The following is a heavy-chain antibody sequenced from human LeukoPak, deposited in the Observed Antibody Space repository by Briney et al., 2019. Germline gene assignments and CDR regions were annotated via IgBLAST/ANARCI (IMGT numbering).Heavy chain of an antibody. CDR1: GVTFSTYS. CDR2: ISGSGGST. CDR3: AKGGQNFDFWRFDY. J-gene: IGHJ4*02. Sequence: PGGSLRHSCSASGVTFSTYSMNWVRQTPGKGLMWVSSISGSGGSTYYAESVKGRFSISRDNSKKMMYLQMNSLRADDTAVYYCAKGGQNFDFWRFDYWGQGILVTVSS. D-gene: IGHD3-3*01. V-gene: IGHV3-23*01.